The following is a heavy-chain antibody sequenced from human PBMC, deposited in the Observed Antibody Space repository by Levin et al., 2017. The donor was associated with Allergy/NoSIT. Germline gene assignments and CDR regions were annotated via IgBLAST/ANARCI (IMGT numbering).Heavy chain of an antibody. CDR2: INAGNGNT. J-gene: IGHJ3*02. CDR1: GYTFTSYA. V-gene: IGHV1-3*01. Sequence: GESLKISCKASGYTFTSYAMHWVRQAPGQRLEWMGWINAGNGNTKYSQKFQGRVTITRDTSASTAYMELSSLRSEDTAVYYCARSYHSTGYSSGLGAFDIWGQGTMVTVSS. D-gene: IGHD6-19*01. CDR3: ARSYHSTGYSSGLGAFDI.